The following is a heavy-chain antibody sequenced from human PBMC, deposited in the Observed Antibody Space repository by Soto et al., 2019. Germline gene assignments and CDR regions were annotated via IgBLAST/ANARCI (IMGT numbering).Heavy chain of an antibody. CDR2: ISGSGGST. V-gene: IGHV3-23*01. CDR3: AKGYYYDSSGYRTFDY. D-gene: IGHD3-22*01. J-gene: IGHJ4*02. CDR1: GFTFSSYA. Sequence: PGGSLRLSCAASGFTFSSYAMSWVRQAPGKGLEWVSAISGSGGSTYYADSVKGRFTISRDNSKNTLYLQMNSLRAEDTAVYYCAKGYYYDSSGYRTFDYWGQGTLVTAPQ.